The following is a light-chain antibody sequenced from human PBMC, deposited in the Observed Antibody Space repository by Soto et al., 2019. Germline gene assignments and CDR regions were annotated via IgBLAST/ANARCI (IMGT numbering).Light chain of an antibody. V-gene: IGKV1-6*01. Sequence: AIQMTQSPSSLSAYVGDRVTITCRASQGIRNDLGWYQQKPGKAPKLLIYAASSLQSGVPSRFSGSGSGTDFTFTISSLQPEDIATYYCQQYDNLPTWTFGQGTKVDIK. CDR2: AAS. J-gene: IGKJ1*01. CDR3: QQYDNLPTWT. CDR1: QGIRND.